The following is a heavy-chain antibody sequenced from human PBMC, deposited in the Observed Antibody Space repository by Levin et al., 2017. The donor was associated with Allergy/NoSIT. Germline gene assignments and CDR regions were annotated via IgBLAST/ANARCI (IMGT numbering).Heavy chain of an antibody. CDR3: AKLLVKGRNGFDY. J-gene: IGHJ4*02. CDR1: GFPFDVYD. D-gene: IGHD2/OR15-2a*01. CDR2: ISSDGTKK. V-gene: IGHV3-30*18. Sequence: GESLKISCEASGFPFDVYDMHWVRQAPGKGLEWVAAISSDGTKKYSADSVKGRFTISRDNFKKTLYLQMNSLVLEDTAVYYCAKLLVKGRNGFDYWGQGTLVTVSS.